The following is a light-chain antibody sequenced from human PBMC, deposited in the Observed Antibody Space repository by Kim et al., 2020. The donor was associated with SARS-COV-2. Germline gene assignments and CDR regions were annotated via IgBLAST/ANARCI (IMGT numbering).Light chain of an antibody. J-gene: IGLJ2*01. V-gene: IGLV3-1*01. CDR2: QDS. Sequence: GSPGQTASIACSGDKLGVKYSCWYQQKPAQSPVLVIYQDSKRPSGIPERFSGSNSGNTATLTISGSQAMDEADYYCQAWDSSPVVFGGGTQLTVL. CDR1: KLGVKY. CDR3: QAWDSSPVV.